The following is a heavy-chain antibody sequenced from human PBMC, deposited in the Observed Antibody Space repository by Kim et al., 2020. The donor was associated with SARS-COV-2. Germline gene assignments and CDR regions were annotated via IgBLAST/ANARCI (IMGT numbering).Heavy chain of an antibody. Sequence: GGSLRLSCAASGFTFSSYGMHWVRQAPGKGLEWVAVIWYDGSNKYYADSVKGRFTISRDNSKNTLYLQMNSLRAEDTAVYYCARGYSSGSYTIYYYYYGMDVWGQGTTVTVSS. CDR1: GFTFSSYG. CDR3: ARGYSSGSYTIYYYYYGMDV. J-gene: IGHJ6*02. D-gene: IGHD3-10*01. CDR2: IWYDGSNK. V-gene: IGHV3-33*01.